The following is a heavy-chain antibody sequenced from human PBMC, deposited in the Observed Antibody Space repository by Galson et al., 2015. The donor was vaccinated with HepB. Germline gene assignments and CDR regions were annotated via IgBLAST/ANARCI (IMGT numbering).Heavy chain of an antibody. J-gene: IGHJ5*02. CDR2: IIPIFGTA. CDR3: ARGVGPRYCSSTSCYTAGAGNWFDP. V-gene: IGHV1-69*13. D-gene: IGHD2-2*02. CDR1: GGTFSSYA. Sequence: SVKVSCKASGGTFSSYAISWVRQAPGQGLEWMGGIIPIFGTANYAQKFQGRVTITADESTSTAYMELSSLRSEDTAVYYCARGVGPRYCSSTSCYTAGAGNWFDPWGQGTLVTVSS.